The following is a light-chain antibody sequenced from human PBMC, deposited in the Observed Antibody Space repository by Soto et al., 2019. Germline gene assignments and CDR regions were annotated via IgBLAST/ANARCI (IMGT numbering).Light chain of an antibody. J-gene: IGLJ1*01. Sequence: QSVLTQPRSVSGSPGQSVTISCTGTSSDVGASDYVSWYQHHPNSAPKLILYDVNKGPSGVPDRFSGSKSGNTASLTISGLQYEDEADYYCCSYAGSGTYVFGTGTKLTVL. CDR2: DVN. V-gene: IGLV2-11*01. CDR1: SSDVGASDY. CDR3: CSYAGSGTYV.